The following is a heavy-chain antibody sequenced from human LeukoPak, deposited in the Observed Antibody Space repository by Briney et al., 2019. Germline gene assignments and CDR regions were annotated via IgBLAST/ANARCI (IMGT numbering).Heavy chain of an antibody. V-gene: IGHV3-7*01. CDR3: KSGGAAPGSFDY. J-gene: IGHJ4*02. CDR1: GFTFSSYW. CDR2: IKYDGNEE. D-gene: IGHD1-1*01. Sequence: GGSLRLSCAASGFTFSSYWMSWMRQAPGKGLEWVANIKYDGNEEYYVDSVKGRYTISRDNAKNSLYLQLNSLRVEDTAVYYCKSGGAAPGSFDYWGQGTLVTVSP.